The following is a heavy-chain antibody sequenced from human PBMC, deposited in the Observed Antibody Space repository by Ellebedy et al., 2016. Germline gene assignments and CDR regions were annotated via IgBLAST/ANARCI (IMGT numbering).Heavy chain of an antibody. D-gene: IGHD3-10*01. CDR2: INPNSGGT. J-gene: IGHJ6*02. V-gene: IGHV1-2*02. CDR3: ARDSPYGSGSYYYYYYYGMDV. CDR1: GYTFTAYY. Sequence: ASVKVSCXASGYTFTAYYMHWVRQAPGQGLEWVGWINPNSGGTNYAQRFQGRVTMTRDTSISTAYMELSRLRSDDTAVYYCARDSPYGSGSYYYYYYYGMDVWGQGTTVTVSS.